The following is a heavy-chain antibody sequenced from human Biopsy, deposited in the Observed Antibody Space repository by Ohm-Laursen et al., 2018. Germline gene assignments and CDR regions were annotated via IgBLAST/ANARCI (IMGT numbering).Heavy chain of an antibody. Sequence: TLSLTCPVSGGSMSSYYWTWIRQPPGKGLEWIGYIYNSGSTNYNPSLKSRVTISVAVDTSKSQFSLRLSSVTAADTAMYYCARGEAGVYDALDIWGQGTMVIASS. J-gene: IGHJ3*02. CDR2: IYNSGST. D-gene: IGHD5/OR15-5a*01. CDR1: GGSMSSYY. CDR3: ARGEAGVYDALDI. V-gene: IGHV4-59*01.